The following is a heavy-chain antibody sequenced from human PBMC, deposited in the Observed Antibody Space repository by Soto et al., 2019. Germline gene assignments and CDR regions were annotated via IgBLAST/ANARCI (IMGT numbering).Heavy chain of an antibody. CDR2: ISGSGGST. Sequence: GGSLRLSCAASGFTFSSYAMSWVRQAPGKGLEWVSAISGSGGSTYYADSVKGRFTISRDNSKNTLYLQMNSLRAEDTAVYYCAKDKYYYYDSSGLVHWGQGTLVTVSS. CDR1: GFTFSSYA. J-gene: IGHJ4*02. CDR3: AKDKYYYYDSSGLVH. V-gene: IGHV3-23*01. D-gene: IGHD3-22*01.